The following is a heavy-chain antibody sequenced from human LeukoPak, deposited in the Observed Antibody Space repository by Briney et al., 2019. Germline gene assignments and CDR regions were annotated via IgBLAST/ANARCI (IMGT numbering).Heavy chain of an antibody. J-gene: IGHJ4*02. CDR1: GFTFSSYA. D-gene: IGHD2-15*01. CDR3: NRWHITGVSYSNV. CDR2: ISSNGGRT. Sequence: GGSLRLSCSASGFTFSSYAMHWVRQAPGKGLEYVSAISSNGGRTYYPDSVKGRITISRDNSKNTLYLQMSSLRAEYTAVYHCNRWHITGVSYSNVWGQGTLVTVSS. V-gene: IGHV3-64D*09.